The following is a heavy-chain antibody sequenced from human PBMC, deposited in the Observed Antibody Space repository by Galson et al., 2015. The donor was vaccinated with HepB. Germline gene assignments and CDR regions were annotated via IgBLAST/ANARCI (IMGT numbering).Heavy chain of an antibody. J-gene: IGHJ4*02. CDR1: GFIVRGNY. D-gene: IGHD4-17*01. Sequence: SLRLSCAVSGFIVRGNYMNWVRQAPGKGLEWVSHIYSDDSRHYAHSVRGRFITSRDNYKNAMYLQMDNLRAEDTGVYYCWACGDDGIGGYWGQGTLVTVSS. CDR3: WACGDDGIGGY. V-gene: IGHV3-66*01. CDR2: IYSDDSR.